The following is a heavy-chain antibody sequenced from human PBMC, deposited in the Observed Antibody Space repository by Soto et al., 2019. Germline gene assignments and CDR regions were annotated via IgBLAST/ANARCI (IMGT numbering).Heavy chain of an antibody. D-gene: IGHD3-22*01. CDR3: ARATAYITMIVVVMSAFDI. J-gene: IGHJ3*02. Sequence: QVQLQESGPGLVKPSQTLSLTCTVSGGSISSGDYYWSWIRQPPGKGLEWIGYIYYSGSTYYNPYLKSRVTISVDTSKNQFSLKLSSVTAADTAVYYCARATAYITMIVVVMSAFDIWGQGTMVTVSS. V-gene: IGHV4-30-4*01. CDR1: GGSISSGDYY. CDR2: IYYSGST.